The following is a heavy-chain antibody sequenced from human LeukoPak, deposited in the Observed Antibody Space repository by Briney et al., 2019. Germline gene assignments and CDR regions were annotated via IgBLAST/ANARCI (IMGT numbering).Heavy chain of an antibody. V-gene: IGHV4-39*07. CDR3: ARGYCSGGSCYSYYYYNYMDV. Sequence: SETLSLTCAVSGGSISSSSYYWGWIRQPPGKGLEWIGSIHYSGSTNYNPSLKSRVTISVDTSNNQFSLKLSSVTAADTAVYYCARGYCSGGSCYSYYYYNYMDVWGKGTTVTVSS. J-gene: IGHJ6*03. CDR2: IHYSGST. D-gene: IGHD2-15*01. CDR1: GGSISSSSYY.